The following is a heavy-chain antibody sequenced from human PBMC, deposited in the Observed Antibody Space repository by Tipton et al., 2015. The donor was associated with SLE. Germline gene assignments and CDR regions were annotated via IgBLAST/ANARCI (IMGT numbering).Heavy chain of an antibody. CDR3: AREGHCSGGSCYSLYFQH. D-gene: IGHD2-15*01. V-gene: IGHV4-61*01. CDR2: LYYTGIT. Sequence: TLSLTCAVSGYSISSGYYWGWIRQPPGKGLEWIGYLYYTGITNYNPSLKSRVTISVDTSKNQFSLKLSSVTAADTAVYYCAREGHCSGGSCYSLYFQHWGQGSLVTVSS. J-gene: IGHJ1*01. CDR1: GYSISSGYY.